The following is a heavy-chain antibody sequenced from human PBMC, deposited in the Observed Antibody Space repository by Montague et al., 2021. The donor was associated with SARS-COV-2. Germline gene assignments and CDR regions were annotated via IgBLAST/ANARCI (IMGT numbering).Heavy chain of an antibody. J-gene: IGHJ4*02. CDR2: TYYRSKWYS. Sequence: CAISGDSVSSNSVAWSWIRHSPSRGLEWLGRTYYRSKWYSDYVPSVRGRLTVNPDASKNEFSLELNYVTPEDTAVYYRVRYSGWFYFDFWGQGTLVTVSS. V-gene: IGHV6-1*01. CDR3: VRYSGWFYFDF. D-gene: IGHD6-19*01. CDR1: GDSVSSNSVA.